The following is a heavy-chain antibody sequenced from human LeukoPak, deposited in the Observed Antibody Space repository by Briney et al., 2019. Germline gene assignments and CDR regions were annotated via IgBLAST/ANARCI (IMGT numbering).Heavy chain of an antibody. V-gene: IGHV3-23*01. Sequence: PGGSLRVSCAASRFTFSSYAMSWVLQAPGKGPEWVSTISGSGGNTYYADSVKGRFTISRDNSKNTLWLQMDSLRAEDTALYYCAKGSLGSWYFFDYWGQGTLVTVSS. CDR1: RFTFSSYA. CDR3: AKGSLGSWYFFDY. D-gene: IGHD6-13*01. CDR2: ISGSGGNT. J-gene: IGHJ4*02.